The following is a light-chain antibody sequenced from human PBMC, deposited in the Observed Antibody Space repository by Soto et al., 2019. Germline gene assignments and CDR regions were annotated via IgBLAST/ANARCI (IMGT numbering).Light chain of an antibody. CDR2: AAS. J-gene: IGKJ5*01. Sequence: DIQMTQSPSSVSASVGYRVTITCRSSEDISTWLAWYQQKPGKAPKLLIYAASSLQSGVPSRFSGSGSGTDFTLTISSLQPEDFATYYCQHADSFPLITFGQGTRLDIK. V-gene: IGKV1-12*01. CDR1: EDISTW. CDR3: QHADSFPLIT.